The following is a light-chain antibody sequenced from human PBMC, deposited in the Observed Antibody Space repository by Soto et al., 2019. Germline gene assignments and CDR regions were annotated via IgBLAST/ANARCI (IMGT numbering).Light chain of an antibody. CDR2: GAS. Sequence: EIVMTQSPATLSVSPGERATLSCRASQNVNSNLAWYQQKPGQAPRLLIYGASTRDTGVPARFSGSGSGTEFTLTISSLQPEDFAIYYCQHLNNWPSYTFGQGTKLEIK. J-gene: IGKJ2*01. V-gene: IGKV3-15*01. CDR1: QNVNSN. CDR3: QHLNNWPSYT.